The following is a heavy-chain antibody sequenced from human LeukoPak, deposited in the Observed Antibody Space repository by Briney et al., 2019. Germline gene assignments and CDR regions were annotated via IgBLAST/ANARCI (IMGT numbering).Heavy chain of an antibody. J-gene: IGHJ4*02. V-gene: IGHV3-23*01. Sequence: GGSLRLSCAASGFTFSSYAMSWVRQAPGKGLEWVSAISGSGGSTYYADSVKGRFTISRDNSKNTLYPQMNSLRAEDTAVYYCARIRGYSHGYFDYWGQGTLVTVAS. CDR2: ISGSGGST. CDR1: GFTFSSYA. D-gene: IGHD5-18*01. CDR3: ARIRGYSHGYFDY.